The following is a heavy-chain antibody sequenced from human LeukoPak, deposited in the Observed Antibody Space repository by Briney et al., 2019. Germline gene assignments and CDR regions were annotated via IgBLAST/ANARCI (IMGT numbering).Heavy chain of an antibody. J-gene: IGHJ6*03. CDR2: ISSSSSTI. Sequence: GGSLRLSCAASGFTFSSYSMNWVRQAPGKGLEWVSYISSSSSTIYYADSVKGRFTISRDNAKNSLYLQMNSLRAEDTAVYYCARDMKLWFGEQNHYMDVWGKGTTVTVSS. CDR3: ARDMKLWFGEQNHYMDV. V-gene: IGHV3-48*01. CDR1: GFTFSSYS. D-gene: IGHD3-10*01.